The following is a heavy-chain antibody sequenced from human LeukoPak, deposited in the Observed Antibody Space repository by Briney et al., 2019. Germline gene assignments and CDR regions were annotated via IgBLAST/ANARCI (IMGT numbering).Heavy chain of an antibody. CDR2: IIPILGIA. CDR3: AIINLRDGYNIFDY. J-gene: IGHJ4*02. CDR1: GGTFSSYA. V-gene: IGHV1-69*04. D-gene: IGHD5-24*01. Sequence: ASVKVSCKASGGTFSSYAISWVRQAPGQGLEWMGRIIPILGIANYAQKFQGRVTITADKSTSTAYMELSSLRSEDTAVYYCAIINLRDGYNIFDYWGQGTLVTVSS.